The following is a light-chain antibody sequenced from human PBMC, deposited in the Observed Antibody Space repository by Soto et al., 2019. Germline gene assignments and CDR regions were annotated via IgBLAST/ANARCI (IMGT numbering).Light chain of an antibody. CDR1: QSISSY. CDR2: EVS. V-gene: IGKV1-39*01. Sequence: DIHMTQSPSSLSASLGDRVTITFRASQSISSYLNWYQQKPGKAPKLLIYEVSNRFSGVPDRFSGSGSGTDFTLKISRVEAEDVGVYYCMQSVQHPWTFGQGTKVDIK. CDR3: MQSVQHPWT. J-gene: IGKJ1*01.